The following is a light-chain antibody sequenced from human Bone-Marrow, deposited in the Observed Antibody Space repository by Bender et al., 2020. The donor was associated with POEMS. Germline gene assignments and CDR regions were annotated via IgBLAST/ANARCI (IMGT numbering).Light chain of an antibody. V-gene: IGLV1-44*01. CDR2: SNN. J-gene: IGLJ3*02. Sequence: QSVLTQPPSASGTPGQSVTISCSGTSSNFGNNAANWYQDVPGTGPKLLIYSNNQRASGVPDRFSASPSGPSASLAISGLHSDDEADYYCSSWDDSLNGWVFGGGTKLTVL. CDR1: SSNFGNNA. CDR3: SSWDDSLNGWV.